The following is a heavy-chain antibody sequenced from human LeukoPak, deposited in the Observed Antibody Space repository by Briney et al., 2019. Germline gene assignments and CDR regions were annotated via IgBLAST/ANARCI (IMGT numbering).Heavy chain of an antibody. CDR2: INHSGST. CDR1: GGSFSGYY. D-gene: IGHD6-13*01. Sequence: PSETLSLTCAVYGGSFSGYYWSWIRQPPGKGLEWIREINHSGSTNYNPSLKSRVTISVDTSKNQFSLKLSSVTAADTAVYYCARGYSSSWYSVWGKGTTVTVSS. V-gene: IGHV4-34*01. J-gene: IGHJ6*04. CDR3: ARGYSSSWYSV.